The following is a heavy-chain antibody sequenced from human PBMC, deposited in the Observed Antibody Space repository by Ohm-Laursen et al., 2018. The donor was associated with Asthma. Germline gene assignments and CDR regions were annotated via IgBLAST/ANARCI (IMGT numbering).Heavy chain of an antibody. J-gene: IGHJ4*02. Sequence: SLRLSCTASGFTFSDYGMHWVRQAPGKGLEWVAIISSDGSNKFHAESVKGRITPSRDNSKNTLYLEMNSLRAEDTAVYYCASPDRLYCSGVSCSGIYYFDYWGQGTPVTVSS. CDR1: GFTFSDYG. V-gene: IGHV3-30*03. D-gene: IGHD2-15*01. CDR3: ASPDRLYCSGVSCSGIYYFDY. CDR2: ISSDGSNK.